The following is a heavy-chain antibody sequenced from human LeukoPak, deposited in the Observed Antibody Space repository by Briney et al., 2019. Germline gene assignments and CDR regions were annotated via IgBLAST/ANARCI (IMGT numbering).Heavy chain of an antibody. D-gene: IGHD2-2*01. CDR1: GFTVSTYW. V-gene: IGHV3-7*01. Sequence: PGVSLRLFCAASGFTVSTYWMSWVRQARGKGLEWVANIKQDGSDKYYVDSVKGRFTISRDNAKNSLFPQMNSLRAEDTAVYYCARVRCSSNSCFPDYWGQGTLVTVSS. CDR2: IKQDGSDK. J-gene: IGHJ4*02. CDR3: ARVRCSSNSCFPDY.